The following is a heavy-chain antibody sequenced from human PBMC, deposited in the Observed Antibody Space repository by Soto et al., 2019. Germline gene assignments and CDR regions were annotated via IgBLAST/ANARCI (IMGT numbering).Heavy chain of an antibody. D-gene: IGHD3-10*01. CDR1: GFTFSSYA. CDR3: ARDLSLLWFGELFMGAPNLDY. Sequence: LRLSCAASGFTFSSYAMHWVRQAPGKGLEWVAVISYDGSNKYYADSVKGRFTISRDNSKNTLYLQMNSLRAEDTAVYYCARDLSLLWFGELFMGAPNLDYWGQGTLVTVSS. J-gene: IGHJ4*02. CDR2: ISYDGSNK. V-gene: IGHV3-30-3*01.